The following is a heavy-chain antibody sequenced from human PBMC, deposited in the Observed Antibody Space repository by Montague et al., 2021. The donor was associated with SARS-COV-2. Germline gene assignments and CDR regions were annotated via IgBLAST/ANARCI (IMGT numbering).Heavy chain of an antibody. Sequence: VIPTQTLTLTCTLSGFSLSTSGMRASWIRQPPGKSLEWLARIDWDDDKFYSTSLKTRLTISKDTSKNQVVLTMTNMDPVDTATYYCARSYYDILTNYYDAFDIWGQGTMVTVSS. CDR2: IDWDDDK. J-gene: IGHJ3*02. CDR3: ARSYYDILTNYYDAFDI. CDR1: GFSLSTSGMR. V-gene: IGHV2-70*04. D-gene: IGHD3-9*01.